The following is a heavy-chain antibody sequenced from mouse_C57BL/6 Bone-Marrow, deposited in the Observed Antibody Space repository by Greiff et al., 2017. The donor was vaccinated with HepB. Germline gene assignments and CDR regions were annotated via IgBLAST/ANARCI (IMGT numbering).Heavy chain of an antibody. J-gene: IGHJ3*01. CDR3: ARRYGNYPLAY. V-gene: IGHV1-59*01. D-gene: IGHD2-10*02. Sequence: QVQLQQPGAELVRPGTSVKLSCKASGYTFTSYWMHWVKQRPGQGLEWIGVIDPSDSYTNYNQKFKGKATLTVDTSSSTAYMQLSSLTSEDSAVYYCARRYGNYPLAYWGQGTLVTVSA. CDR1: GYTFTSYW. CDR2: IDPSDSYT.